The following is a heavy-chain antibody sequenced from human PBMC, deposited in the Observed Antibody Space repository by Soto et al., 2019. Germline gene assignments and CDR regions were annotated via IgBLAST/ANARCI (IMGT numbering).Heavy chain of an antibody. V-gene: IGHV3-23*01. CDR1: GFTFSSYA. CDR2: ISGSGGST. CDR3: AKAYYDILTGYYREAEYFQH. J-gene: IGHJ1*01. Sequence: GGSLRLSCAASGFTFSSYAMSWVRQAPGKGLEWVSAISGSGGSTYYADSVKGRFTISRDNSKNTLYLQMNSLRAEDTAVYYCAKAYYDILTGYYREAEYFQHWGQGTLVTVSS. D-gene: IGHD3-9*01.